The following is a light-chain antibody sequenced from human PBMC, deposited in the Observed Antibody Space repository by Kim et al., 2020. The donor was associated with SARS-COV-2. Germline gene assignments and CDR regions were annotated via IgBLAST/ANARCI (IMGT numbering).Light chain of an antibody. Sequence: ASVGDGVTITCRASQGISNYLAWYQQKSGEAPKLLTYAASTLQFGVSTRFSGSGSGTEFTLTISDLQPEDVATYYCQKYDTAPWTFGHGTKVDIK. V-gene: IGKV1-27*01. CDR1: QGISNY. J-gene: IGKJ1*01. CDR3: QKYDTAPWT. CDR2: AAS.